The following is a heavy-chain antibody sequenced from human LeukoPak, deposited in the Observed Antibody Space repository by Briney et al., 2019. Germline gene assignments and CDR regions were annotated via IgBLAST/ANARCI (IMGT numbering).Heavy chain of an antibody. CDR3: AKVDRPYSSGWYLFDY. CDR1: GFTFSSYA. V-gene: IGHV3-23*01. J-gene: IGHJ4*02. CDR2: ISGSGGST. D-gene: IGHD6-19*01. Sequence: PGGSLRLSCAASGFTFSSYAMSWVRQAPGKGLEWVSAISGSGGSTYYADSVKGRFTISRDNSKNTLYLQMNSLRAEDTAVYYCAKVDRPYSSGWYLFDYWGQGTLVTVSS.